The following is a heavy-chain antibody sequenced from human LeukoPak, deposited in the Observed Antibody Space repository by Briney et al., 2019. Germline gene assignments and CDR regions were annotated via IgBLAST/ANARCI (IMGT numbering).Heavy chain of an antibody. CDR3: ARDFGG. CDR2: INHRGST. D-gene: IGHD3-16*01. V-gene: IGHV4-34*01. Sequence: NTSETLSLTCAVYGGSFSGYYWSWIRQPPGKGLEWIGEINHRGSTNYNPSLKSRVTISVDTSKNQFSLKLSSVTAADTAVYYCARDFGGWGQGTLVTVSS. J-gene: IGHJ4*02. CDR1: GGSFSGYY.